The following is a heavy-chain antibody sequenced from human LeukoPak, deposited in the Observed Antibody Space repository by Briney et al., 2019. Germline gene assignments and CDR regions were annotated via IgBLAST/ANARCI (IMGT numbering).Heavy chain of an antibody. J-gene: IGHJ5*02. CDR1: GFTFSSYG. D-gene: IGHD3-10*01. CDR2: ISYDGSNK. CDR3: ARAPPSGDFDP. Sequence: GGSLRLSCAASGFTFSSYGMHWVRQAPGKGLEWVAVISYDGSNKYYADSVKGRFTISRDNAKNTLYLQMNSLRAEDTAVYYCARAPPSGDFDPWGQGTLVTVSS. V-gene: IGHV3-30*03.